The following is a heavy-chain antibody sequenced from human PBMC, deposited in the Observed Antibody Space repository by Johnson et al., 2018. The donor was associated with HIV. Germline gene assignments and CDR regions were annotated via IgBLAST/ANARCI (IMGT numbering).Heavy chain of an antibody. Sequence: QMQLVESGGGVVQPGRSLRLSCAASGFTFSSYAMHWVRQAPGKGLEWVAVISYDGSNKYYADSVKGRFTISRDNSKNTLYLQMNSLRAEDTAVYYCAKDRTGFDAFDIWGQGTMVTVSS. V-gene: IGHV3-30*04. J-gene: IGHJ3*02. CDR3: AKDRTGFDAFDI. CDR2: ISYDGSNK. CDR1: GFTFSSYA. D-gene: IGHD1-1*01.